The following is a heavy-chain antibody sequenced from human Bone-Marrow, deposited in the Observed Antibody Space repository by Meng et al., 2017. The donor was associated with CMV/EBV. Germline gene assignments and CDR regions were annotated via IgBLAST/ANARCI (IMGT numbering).Heavy chain of an antibody. D-gene: IGHD3-9*01. Sequence: SETLSLTCAVYGGSFSGYYWSWIRQPPGKGLEWIGEINHSGSTNYNPSLKSRVTISVDTSKNQFSLKLSSVTAADTAVYSCARAVFTGYYTMADYWGQGTLVTVSS. V-gene: IGHV4-34*01. CDR1: GGSFSGYY. J-gene: IGHJ4*02. CDR3: ARAVFTGYYTMADY. CDR2: INHSGST.